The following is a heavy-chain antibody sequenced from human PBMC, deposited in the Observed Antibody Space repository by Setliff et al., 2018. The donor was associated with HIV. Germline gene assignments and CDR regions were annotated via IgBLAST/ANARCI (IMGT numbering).Heavy chain of an antibody. J-gene: IGHJ4*02. CDR3: ARSSRVNCGGDCYLFDY. V-gene: IGHV4-4*07. Sequence: SETLSLTCTVTGGSISNYYWSWIRQPAGKGLEWIGRIQTSGRTNNNPSLKSRVTMSVDTSKNQFSLILTSVTAADTAVYYCARSSRVNCGGDCYLFDYWGQGTPVTVSS. D-gene: IGHD2-21*02. CDR2: IQTSGRT. CDR1: GGSISNYY.